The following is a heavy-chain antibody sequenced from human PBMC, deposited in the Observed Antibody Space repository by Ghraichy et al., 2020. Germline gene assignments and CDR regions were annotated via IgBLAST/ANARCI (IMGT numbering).Heavy chain of an antibody. CDR3: ATDKSLVVGALDY. CDR1: GFTFSNYA. J-gene: IGHJ4*02. D-gene: IGHD2-2*01. CDR2: INDGGGST. V-gene: IGHV3-23*01. Sequence: GWSLRLSCAASGFTFSNYAMGWVRQAPGKGLEWVSTINDGGGSTHFADSVKGRFTISRDNSKNTLYLQMSSLRAEDTAVYYCATDKSLVVGALDYWGQGTLVTVSS.